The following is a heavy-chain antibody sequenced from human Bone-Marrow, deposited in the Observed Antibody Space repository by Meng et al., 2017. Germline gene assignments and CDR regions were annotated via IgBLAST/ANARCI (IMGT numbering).Heavy chain of an antibody. CDR1: GYTFTNYY. J-gene: IGHJ4*02. D-gene: IGHD6-19*01. CDR2: INPSGGTT. V-gene: IGHV1-46*01. CDR3: ARPLRSGSSGWYGRWGY. Sequence: QVQLGHVGAEVKKPGASVKVSCRASGYTFTNYYPHWVRQAPGQGLEWMGMINPSGGTTNYAQKVQGRITMTTDTSTSTVYMQLSSLRSDDTAVYYCARPLRSGSSGWYGRWGYWGQGTLVTVSS.